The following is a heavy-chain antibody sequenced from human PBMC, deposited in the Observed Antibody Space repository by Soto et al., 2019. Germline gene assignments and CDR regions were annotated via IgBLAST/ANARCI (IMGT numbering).Heavy chain of an antibody. CDR1: GFTFSSYS. CDR2: ISSSSSYI. CDR3: ARVPSAGGYSSSSESNAFAL. Sequence: PGGSLRLSCAASGFTFSSYSMNWVRQAPGKGLEWVSSISSSSSYIYYADSVKGRFTISRDNAKNSLYLQMNSLRAEDTAVYYCARVPSAGGYSSSSESNAFALWGPVTIVPLPS. D-gene: IGHD6-6*01. V-gene: IGHV3-21*01. J-gene: IGHJ3*01.